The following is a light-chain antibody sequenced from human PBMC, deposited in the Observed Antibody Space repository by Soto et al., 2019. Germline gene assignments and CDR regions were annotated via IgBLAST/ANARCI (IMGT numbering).Light chain of an antibody. CDR3: QHRSNWWT. V-gene: IGKV3-11*01. J-gene: IGKJ1*01. CDR2: DAS. CDR1: QSVSSY. Sequence: EIVLTQSPATLSLSPGERATLSCRASQSVSSYLAWYQQKPGQAPRLLIYDASNRATGIPARFSGSGSGTDFTLTSSSLEPEDFAVYYCQHRSNWWTFGQGTKVEIK.